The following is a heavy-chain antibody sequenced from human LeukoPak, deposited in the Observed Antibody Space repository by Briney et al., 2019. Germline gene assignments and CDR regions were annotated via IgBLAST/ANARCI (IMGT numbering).Heavy chain of an antibody. V-gene: IGHV1-2*02. CDR1: GYIFTDYY. J-gene: IGHJ4*02. CDR2: INPNSGDT. CDR3: ARYGSGSYYTLAY. D-gene: IGHD3-10*01. Sequence: ASVKVSCKASGYIFTDYYMHWVRQAPGQELEWMGWINPNSGDTKYAQKFQGRVTMTRDTSISTAYMELTRLRSDDTAVYYCARYGSGSYYTLAYWGQGSLVTVSS.